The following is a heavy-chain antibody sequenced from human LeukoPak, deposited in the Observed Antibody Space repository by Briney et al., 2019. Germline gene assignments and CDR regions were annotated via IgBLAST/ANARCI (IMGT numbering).Heavy chain of an antibody. CDR1: GYTFTGYH. CDR2: INPNTGGT. J-gene: IGHJ5*02. D-gene: IGHD2-2*01. Sequence: ASVKVSCKASGYTFTGYHLHWVRRAPGQGLEWMGWINPNTGGTNYAQRFQGRVTMTRDTSISTAYMELIRLRSDDTAVYYCVRDVTSCSSSSCFAGVWFDPWGQGTLVTVSS. V-gene: IGHV1-2*02. CDR3: VRDVTSCSSSSCFAGVWFDP.